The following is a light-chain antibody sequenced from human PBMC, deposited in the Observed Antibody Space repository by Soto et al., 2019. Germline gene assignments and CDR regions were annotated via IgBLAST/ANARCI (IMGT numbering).Light chain of an antibody. CDR3: QQSFSPPIA. Sequence: EIQVPQSPTSLSASVGERITITCRASRSIGNNLNWYQQRPGKAPQLLIYAASSLQSGVPSRFSGSSSGTDFTLTINGLQPEDFATYYCQQSFSPPIAFGQGTRL. V-gene: IGKV1-39*01. CDR2: AAS. CDR1: RSIGNN. J-gene: IGKJ5*01.